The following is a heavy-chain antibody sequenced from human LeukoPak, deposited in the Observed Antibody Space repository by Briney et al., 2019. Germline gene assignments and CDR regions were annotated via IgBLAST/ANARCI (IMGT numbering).Heavy chain of an antibody. J-gene: IGHJ6*02. D-gene: IGHD2/OR15-2a*01. CDR1: GFTFTSYA. CDR3: VKVLNIYHYYGMDV. V-gene: IGHV3-23*01. CDR2: ISGSGGST. Sequence: GGSLRLSCAASGFTFTSYAMTWVRQAPGKGLEWVSGISGSGGSTDYADSVRGRFTISRDNSKNTLFLQMNSLRAEDTAVYYCVKVLNIYHYYGMDVWGQGTTVTVSS.